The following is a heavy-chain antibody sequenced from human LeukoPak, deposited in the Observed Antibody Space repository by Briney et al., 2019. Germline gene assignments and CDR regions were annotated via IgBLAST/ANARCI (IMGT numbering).Heavy chain of an antibody. CDR1: GYSFTSYW. D-gene: IGHD2-8*01. Sequence: GESLKISCKGSGYSFTSYWVAWVRQMPGKGLEWMGWINPNSGDTNYAQKFQGRVTMTRDTTISTAYMELSRLRSDDTAVFYCATLMAHLDYWGQGTLVTVSS. CDR2: INPNSGDT. V-gene: IGHV1-2*02. CDR3: ATLMAHLDY. J-gene: IGHJ4*02.